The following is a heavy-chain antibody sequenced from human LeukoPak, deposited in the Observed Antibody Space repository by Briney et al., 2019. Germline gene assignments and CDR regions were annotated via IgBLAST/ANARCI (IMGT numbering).Heavy chain of an antibody. Sequence: QPGGSLRLSCAASGFTFSSYWMHWVRQAPGKGLEWVSAISGSGGSTYYADSVKGRFTISRDNSKNTLYLQMNSLRAEDTAVYYCAKGDYGDLLSYYYYGMDVWGQGTTVTVSS. CDR2: ISGSGGST. D-gene: IGHD4-17*01. CDR1: GFTFSSYW. CDR3: AKGDYGDLLSYYYYGMDV. V-gene: IGHV3-23*01. J-gene: IGHJ6*02.